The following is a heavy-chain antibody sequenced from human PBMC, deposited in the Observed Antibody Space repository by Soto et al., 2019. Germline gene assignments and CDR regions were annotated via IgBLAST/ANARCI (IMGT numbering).Heavy chain of an antibody. CDR1: GGSFSGYY. V-gene: IGHV4-34*01. D-gene: IGHD4-17*01. J-gene: IGHJ4*02. Sequence: SETLSLTCAVYGGSFSGYYWSWIRQPPGKGLEWIGEINHSGSTNYNPSLKSQVTISVDTSKNQFSLKLSSVTAADTAVYYCARYYGDYAYYFDYWGQGTLVTVSS. CDR2: INHSGST. CDR3: ARYYGDYAYYFDY.